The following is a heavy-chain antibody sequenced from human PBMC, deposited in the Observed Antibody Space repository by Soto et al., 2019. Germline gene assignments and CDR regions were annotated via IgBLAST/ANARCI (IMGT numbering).Heavy chain of an antibody. Sequence: SETLSLTCAVYGGSFSGYYWSWIRQPPGKGLEWIGEINYSGSTNYNPSLKSRVTISVDTSKNQFSLKLSSVTAADTAVYYCARGPLWFGELGCTPRYNWFDPWGQGTLVTVSS. CDR2: INYSGST. CDR3: ARGPLWFGELGCTPRYNWFDP. CDR1: GGSFSGYY. D-gene: IGHD3-10*01. J-gene: IGHJ5*02. V-gene: IGHV4-34*01.